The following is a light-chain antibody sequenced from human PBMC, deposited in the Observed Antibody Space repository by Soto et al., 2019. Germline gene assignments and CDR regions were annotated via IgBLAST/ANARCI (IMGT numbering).Light chain of an antibody. Sequence: IPITQSPATLSVSPGDRATLSCRASQSLSSNLAWYQQKPGQAPRLLIYGAFNRATGIPARFSGGGSGTEFILTISSLQSEDFAVYYCQQYNNWWTFGQGTRLEIK. CDR1: QSLSSN. CDR2: GAF. CDR3: QQYNNWWT. V-gene: IGKV3-15*01. J-gene: IGKJ1*01.